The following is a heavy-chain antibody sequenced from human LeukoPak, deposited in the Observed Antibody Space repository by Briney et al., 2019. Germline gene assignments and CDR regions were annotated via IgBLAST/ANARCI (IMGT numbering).Heavy chain of an antibody. J-gene: IGHJ4*02. Sequence: GGSLRLSCAASGFTFDDYAMRWVRHAPGKGLEWVSGISWNSGSIGYADSVKGRFTISRDNAKNTLCLRRNSLRAEDTALYYCAKDSSVLLSVLDYWGQGTLVTVSS. CDR1: GFTFDDYA. V-gene: IGHV3-9*01. D-gene: IGHD2-15*01. CDR3: AKDSSVLLSVLDY. CDR2: ISWNSGSI.